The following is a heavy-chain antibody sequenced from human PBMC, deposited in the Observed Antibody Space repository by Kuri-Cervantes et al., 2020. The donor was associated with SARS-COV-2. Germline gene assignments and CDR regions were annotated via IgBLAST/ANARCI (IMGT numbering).Heavy chain of an antibody. V-gene: IGHV3-23*01. CDR3: AKPYNYGGNSG. D-gene: IGHD4-23*01. CDR2: ISGSGGST. Sequence: GGSLRPSCAASGFTFSSYAMSWVRQAPGKGLEWVSAISGSGGSTYYADSVKGRFTISRGNSKNTLYLQMNSLRAEDTAVYYCAKPYNYGGNSGWGQETLVTVSS. J-gene: IGHJ4*02. CDR1: GFTFSSYA.